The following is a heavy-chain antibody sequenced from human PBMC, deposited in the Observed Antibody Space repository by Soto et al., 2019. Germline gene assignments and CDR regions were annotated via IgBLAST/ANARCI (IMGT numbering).Heavy chain of an antibody. Sequence: QVQLVQSGAEVKKPGASVKVSCKASGYTFTSYGISWVRQAPGQGLEWMGWISAYNGNINYAQKLQGRVTMTTDTSTSTAYMELRSLRSDDTAVYYCARDHSSSWYTIPNWFDPWGQGTLVTVSS. J-gene: IGHJ5*02. CDR1: GYTFTSYG. CDR3: ARDHSSSWYTIPNWFDP. CDR2: ISAYNGNI. D-gene: IGHD6-13*01. V-gene: IGHV1-18*01.